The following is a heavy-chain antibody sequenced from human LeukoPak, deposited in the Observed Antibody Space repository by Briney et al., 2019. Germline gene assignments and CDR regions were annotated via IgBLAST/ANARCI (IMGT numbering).Heavy chain of an antibody. Sequence: GGSLRLSCAAPRFTFSSYAMQWVRQAPGKGLEWVSGISASGGNTWYADSVKGRFTISRDNSKNTLYLQMNSLRAEDTAVYYCAKYVSARGPPYALAVWGQGTTVTVSS. V-gene: IGHV3-23*01. J-gene: IGHJ6*02. CDR1: RFTFSSYA. CDR3: AKYVSARGPPYALAV. D-gene: IGHD2/OR15-2a*01. CDR2: ISASGGNT.